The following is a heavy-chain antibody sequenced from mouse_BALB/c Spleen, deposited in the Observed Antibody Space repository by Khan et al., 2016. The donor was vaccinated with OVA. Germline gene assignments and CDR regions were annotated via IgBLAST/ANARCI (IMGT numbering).Heavy chain of an antibody. Sequence: DLVKPGASVKLSCKASGYTFTSYWINWIKQRPGQGLEWIGRIAPGSGSTSYNEMFKGTATLTVDTSSNTAYIQLSSLSSEDSAVFLCARSNYYGSSLYAMDCWGQGASVTVSS. D-gene: IGHD1-1*01. J-gene: IGHJ4*01. V-gene: IGHV1S41*01. CDR2: IAPGSGST. CDR3: ARSNYYGSSLYAMDC. CDR1: GYTFTSYW.